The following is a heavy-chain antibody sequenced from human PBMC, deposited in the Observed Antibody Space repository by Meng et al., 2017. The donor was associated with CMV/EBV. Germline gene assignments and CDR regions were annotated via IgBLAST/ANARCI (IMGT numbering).Heavy chain of an antibody. CDR2: MNPNCGNT. CDR3: ARARIAGGFDP. V-gene: IGHV1-8*01. D-gene: IGHD6-13*01. CDR1: GYTFTSYD. J-gene: IGHJ5*02. Sequence: ASVKVSCKASGYTFTSYDINWVRQATGQGPEWMGWMNPNCGNTGYAQKFQGRVTMTRNTSISTAYMELSSLRSEDTAVYYCARARIAGGFDPWGQGTLVTVSS.